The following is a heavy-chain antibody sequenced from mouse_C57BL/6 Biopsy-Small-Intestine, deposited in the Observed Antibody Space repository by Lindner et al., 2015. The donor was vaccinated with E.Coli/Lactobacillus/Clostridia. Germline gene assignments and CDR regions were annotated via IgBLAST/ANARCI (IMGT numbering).Heavy chain of an antibody. V-gene: IGHV1S14*01. CDR3: AREDGSSGWVTFDY. CDR1: GYSFTSYY. J-gene: IGHJ4*01. D-gene: IGHD2-13*01. Sequence: SVKVSCKASGYSFTSYYMHWVRQAPGQGLEWMGMINPSGGNIKYAQKFQGRVTMTRDTSTSTVYMELSSLRSEDTAVYYCAREDGSSGWVTFDYWGQGTLVTVSA. CDR2: INPSGGNI.